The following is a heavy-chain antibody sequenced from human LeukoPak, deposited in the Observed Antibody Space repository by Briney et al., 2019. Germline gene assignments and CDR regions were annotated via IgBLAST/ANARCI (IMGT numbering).Heavy chain of an antibody. CDR1: GFTFSGYE. D-gene: IGHD4-23*01. CDR3: ARTRSKVGTPTSDY. V-gene: IGHV3-48*02. Sequence: PGGSLRLSCAASGFTFSGYEMNWVRQAPGRGLEWVSYINSGSSTIYYVDSVEGRFTISRDNAKNSLYLQMNSLRDEDTAVYHCARTRSKVGTPTSDYWGQGTLVTVSS. J-gene: IGHJ4*02. CDR2: INSGSSTI.